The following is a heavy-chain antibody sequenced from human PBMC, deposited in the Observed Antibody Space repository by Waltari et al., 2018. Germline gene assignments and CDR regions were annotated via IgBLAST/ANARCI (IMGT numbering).Heavy chain of an antibody. Sequence: EVQLVESGGGLVQPGGSLSLSCAASGFTFSRYWMHWVRPAPGQRLVWVSGINSDGSSTSDADSVKGRFTISRDNAKNTLYLKMNSRRAEDTAVYYCARELIDYGDNEAANAVDIWGQGTMVTVSS. CDR1: GFTFSRYW. V-gene: IGHV3-74*01. D-gene: IGHD4-17*01. J-gene: IGHJ3*02. CDR2: INSDGSST. CDR3: ARELIDYGDNEAANAVDI.